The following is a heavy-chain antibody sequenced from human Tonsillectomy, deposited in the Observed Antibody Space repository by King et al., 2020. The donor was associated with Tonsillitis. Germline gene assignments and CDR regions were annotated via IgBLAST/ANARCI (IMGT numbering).Heavy chain of an antibody. CDR3: VRHAEVNSGSYYFDF. D-gene: IGHD1-26*01. V-gene: IGHV4-61*01. J-gene: IGHJ4*02. CDR1: GGSVSSGSYY. Sequence: QLQESGPGLVKPSETLSLTCSVSGGSVSSGSYYWSWIRQPPGKGLEWIGYIYYSGSTHYNPSLKSRVTISVDTSKNQFSLKLSSVTAADTAVYYCVRHAEVNSGSYYFDFWGQGTLVTVS. CDR2: IYYSGST.